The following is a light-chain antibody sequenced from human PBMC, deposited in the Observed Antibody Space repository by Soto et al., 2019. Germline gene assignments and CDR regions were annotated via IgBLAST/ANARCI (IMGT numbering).Light chain of an antibody. CDR3: SSYTSSSTLVV. CDR2: EVS. CDR1: SSDVGGYNY. Sequence: QSALTQPASVSGSPGQSITISCTGTSSDVGGYNYVSWYQQHPGKAPKLMIYEVSNRPSGVSXRFSGSKSGNTASLTISGXXXEDEAXXXXSSYTSSSTLVVFGGGTKLTVL. V-gene: IGLV2-14*01. J-gene: IGLJ2*01.